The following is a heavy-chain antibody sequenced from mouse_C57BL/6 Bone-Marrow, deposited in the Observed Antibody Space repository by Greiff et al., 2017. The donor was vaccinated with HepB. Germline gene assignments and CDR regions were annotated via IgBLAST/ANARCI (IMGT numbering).Heavy chain of an antibody. V-gene: IGHV1-81*01. D-gene: IGHD1-1*01. CDR3: DLYYGSSHYYAMDY. Sequence: QVHVKQSGAELARPGASVKLSCKASGYTFISYGISWVKQRTGQGLEWIGEIYPRSGNTYYNEKFKGKATLTADKSSSTAYMELRSLTSEDSAVYFCDLYYGSSHYYAMDYWGQGTSVTVSS. CDR1: GYTFISYG. J-gene: IGHJ4*01. CDR2: IYPRSGNT.